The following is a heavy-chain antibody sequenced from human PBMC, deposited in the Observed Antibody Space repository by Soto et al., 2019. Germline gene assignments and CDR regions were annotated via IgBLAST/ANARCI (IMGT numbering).Heavy chain of an antibody. CDR3: AREGTLYGLYYYGMDV. J-gene: IGHJ6*02. V-gene: IGHV3-30-3*01. D-gene: IGHD4-17*01. CDR1: GFTFSSYA. CDR2: ISYDGSNK. Sequence: QVQLVESGGGVVQPGRSLRLSCAASGFTFSSYAMHWVRQAPGKGLEWVAVISYDGSNKYYADSVKGRFTISRDNSENTLYLQMNSLRAEDTAVYYCAREGTLYGLYYYGMDVWGQGTTVTVSS.